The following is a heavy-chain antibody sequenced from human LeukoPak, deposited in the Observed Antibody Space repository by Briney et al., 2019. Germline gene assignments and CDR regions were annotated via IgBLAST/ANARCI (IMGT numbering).Heavy chain of an antibody. D-gene: IGHD1-14*01. CDR3: SRGPRNDP. J-gene: IGHJ5*02. CDR2: VHPNSGNT. CDR1: GYTFATYE. V-gene: IGHV1-8*01. Sequence: ASVKVSCKTSGYTFATYEINWVRQAAGQGLEWIGWVHPNSGNTDYAQKFQGRVTMTRDTSISTAYMELNSLRSEDTAVYYCSRGPRNDPWGPGTPVSVSS.